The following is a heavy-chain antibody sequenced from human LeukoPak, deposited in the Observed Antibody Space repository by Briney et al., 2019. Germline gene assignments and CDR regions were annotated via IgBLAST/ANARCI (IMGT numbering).Heavy chain of an antibody. Sequence: PGGSLRLSCAASGFTFSGSAMHWVRQASGRGLEWVGRIRSKANSYATAYAASVKGRFTISRDDSKNTSYLQLNSLKTEDTAVYYCTRLAATSGSYYGPFDYWGQGTLVTVSS. V-gene: IGHV3-73*01. CDR1: GFTFSGSA. CDR3: TRLAATSGSYYGPFDY. D-gene: IGHD1-26*01. J-gene: IGHJ4*02. CDR2: IRSKANSYAT.